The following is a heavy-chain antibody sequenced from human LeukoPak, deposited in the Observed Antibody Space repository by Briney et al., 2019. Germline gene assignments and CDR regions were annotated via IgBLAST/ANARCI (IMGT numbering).Heavy chain of an antibody. CDR2: MNPSSGNT. V-gene: IGHV1-8*01. J-gene: IGHJ6*02. D-gene: IGHD5-12*01. CDR3: ARASGTNFYYYYAMDV. CDR1: GYSFNNYD. Sequence: ASVKVSCKASGYSFNNYDISWVRQAPGQGLEWMGWMNPSSGNTGSAQKFQGRVTMTRESSINTVYMELTSLRSEDTAVYYCARASGTNFYYYYAMDVWGQGTTVTVSS.